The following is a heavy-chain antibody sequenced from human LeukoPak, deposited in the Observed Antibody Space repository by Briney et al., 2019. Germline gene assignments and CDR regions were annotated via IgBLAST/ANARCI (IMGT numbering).Heavy chain of an antibody. D-gene: IGHD6-13*01. J-gene: IGHJ5*02. CDR1: GYTFTSYG. Sequence: ASVKVSCKASGYTFTSYGINWVRQAPGQGLEWMGWISAYNGNTNYAQKLQGRVTMTTDTSTSTAYMELRSLRSDDTAVYYCARVKAAARLYNWFDPWGQGTLVTVSS. CDR3: ARVKAAARLYNWFDP. V-gene: IGHV1-18*01. CDR2: ISAYNGNT.